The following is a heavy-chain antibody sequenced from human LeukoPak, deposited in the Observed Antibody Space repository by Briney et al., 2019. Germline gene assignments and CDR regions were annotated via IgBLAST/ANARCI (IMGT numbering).Heavy chain of an antibody. CDR3: ARVAMITFGGVIVIPDPFDY. Sequence: ASVKVSCKASGGTFCSYTLSWGRHAPRRGVEWMVWINPTSGGTNYAQQFQGRVTMTRDPSISTAYMALSRLRSDDTAVYYCARVAMITFGGVIVIPDPFDYWGEGTLVTVSS. J-gene: IGHJ4*02. D-gene: IGHD3-16*02. CDR1: GGTFCSYT. V-gene: IGHV1-2*02. CDR2: INPTSGGT.